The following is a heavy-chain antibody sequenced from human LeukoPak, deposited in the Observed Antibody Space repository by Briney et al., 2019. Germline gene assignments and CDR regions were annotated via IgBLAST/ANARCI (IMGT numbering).Heavy chain of an antibody. V-gene: IGHV3-33*01. CDR3: ARDGRYSYGTGTFDY. D-gene: IGHD5-18*01. CDR2: IWYDGSNK. Sequence: GGSLRLSCAASGFTFSSYGMRWVRQAPGKGLEWVAVIWYDGSNKYYADSVKGRFTISRDNSKNTLYLRMNSLRAEDTAVYYCARDGRYSYGTGTFDYWGQGTLVTVSS. CDR1: GFTFSSYG. J-gene: IGHJ4*02.